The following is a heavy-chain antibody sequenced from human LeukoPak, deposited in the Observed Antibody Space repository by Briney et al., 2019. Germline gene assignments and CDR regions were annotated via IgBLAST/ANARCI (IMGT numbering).Heavy chain of an antibody. V-gene: IGHV3-15*07. CDR3: TTDSDYGDTPFDY. D-gene: IGHD4-17*01. J-gene: IGHJ4*02. CDR2: IKSKTDGGTT. Sequence: SGGSLRLSCAASGFTFSSYSMNWVRQAPGKGLEWVGRIKSKTDGGTTDYAAPVKGRFTISRDDSKNTLYLQMNSLKTEDTAVYYCTTDSDYGDTPFDYWGQGTLVTVSS. CDR1: GFTFSSYS.